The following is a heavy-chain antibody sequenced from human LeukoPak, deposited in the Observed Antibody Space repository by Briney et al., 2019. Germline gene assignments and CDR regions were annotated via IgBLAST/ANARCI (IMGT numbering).Heavy chain of an antibody. D-gene: IGHD6-13*01. CDR3: ARTQTDSSSWYGDY. Sequence: ASVKVSCKASGYTFPNYDITWVRQAPGQGLEWMGWISPYNGNTNYAQKLQGRVTMTTDTSTSTPYMELRSLRSDDTAVYYCARTQTDSSSWYGDYWAQGTLDTVSS. J-gene: IGHJ4*02. V-gene: IGHV1-18*01. CDR2: ISPYNGNT. CDR1: GYTFPNYD.